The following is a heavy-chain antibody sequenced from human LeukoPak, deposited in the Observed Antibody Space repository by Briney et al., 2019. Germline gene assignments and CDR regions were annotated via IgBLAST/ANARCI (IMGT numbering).Heavy chain of an antibody. Sequence: SETLSLTCTVSNYSISTDYYWGWIRQPPGKGLEWIGTMYHSGSTYYNPSLKSRVTISVDKSKNQFSLKLSSVTAADTAVYYCASRSSGSLYWGQGTLVTVSS. CDR2: MYHSGST. CDR1: NYSISTDYY. D-gene: IGHD1-26*01. CDR3: ASRSSGSLY. J-gene: IGHJ4*02. V-gene: IGHV4-38-2*02.